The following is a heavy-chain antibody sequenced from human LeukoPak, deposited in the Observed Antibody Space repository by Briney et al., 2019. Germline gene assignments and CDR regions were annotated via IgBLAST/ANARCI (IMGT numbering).Heavy chain of an antibody. D-gene: IGHD6-25*01. CDR3: ASFEPGRYYYGMDV. CDR2: IYYSGST. Sequence: SETLSLTCTVSGGSISSYYWSWIRQPPGKGLEWIGYIYYSGSTNYNPSLKSRVTISVDTSKNQFSLKLSSVTAADTAVYYCASFEPGRYYYGMDVWGQGTTVTVSS. V-gene: IGHV4-59*08. CDR1: GGSISSYY. J-gene: IGHJ6*02.